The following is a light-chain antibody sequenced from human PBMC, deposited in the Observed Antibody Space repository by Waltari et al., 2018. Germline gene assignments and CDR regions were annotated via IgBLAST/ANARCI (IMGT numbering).Light chain of an antibody. J-gene: IGKJ1*01. Sequence: EIVMTQSQATLSLSPGDRATLSCRASQYVSSNLAWYQQKPGQAPRLLIDGASTRATGIPGRFSGSGSGTEFTLSISGLQSEDFALYYCQQYNAWPRTFGQGTKVEIK. CDR1: QYVSSN. V-gene: IGKV3-15*01. CDR2: GAS. CDR3: QQYNAWPRT.